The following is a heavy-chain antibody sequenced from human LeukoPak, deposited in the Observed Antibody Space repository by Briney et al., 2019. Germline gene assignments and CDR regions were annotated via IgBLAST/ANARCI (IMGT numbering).Heavy chain of an antibody. Sequence: ASVKVSCKASGYTFTSYGISWVRQAPGQGLEWMGWISAYNGNTNYAQKLQGRVTMTTDTSTSTAYMELRGLRSDDTAVYYCARDFSPDCSGGSCYWNWFDPWGQGTLVTVSS. CDR2: ISAYNGNT. J-gene: IGHJ5*02. D-gene: IGHD2-15*01. CDR3: ARDFSPDCSGGSCYWNWFDP. V-gene: IGHV1-18*01. CDR1: GYTFTSYG.